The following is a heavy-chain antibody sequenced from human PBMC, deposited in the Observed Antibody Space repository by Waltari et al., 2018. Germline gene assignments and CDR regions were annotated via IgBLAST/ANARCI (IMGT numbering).Heavy chain of an antibody. J-gene: IGHJ3*02. Sequence: EVELVGSGGGLVQLGGSLKLAGAACGFTFSTDCVTWVRQPPGRGLGWVSYISSRTSTTYYADSVKGRFTISRDNAKNSLYLQMNSLRAEDTAVYYCARGRDGYSQDVFDIWGQGTMVSVSS. D-gene: IGHD5-18*01. CDR1: GFTFSTDC. V-gene: IGHV3-48*01. CDR3: ARGRDGYSQDVFDI. CDR2: ISSRTSTT.